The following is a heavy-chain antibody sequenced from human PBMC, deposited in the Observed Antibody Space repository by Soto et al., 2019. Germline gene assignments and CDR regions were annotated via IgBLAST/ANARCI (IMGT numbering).Heavy chain of an antibody. V-gene: IGHV3-30*03. Sequence: QVQLVESGGGVVQPGRSLRLSCAASGFTFSSYGMHWVRQAPGKGLEWVAVISYDGSNKYYADSVKGRFTISRDNSKNTLYLQMNSLRAEDTAVYYCATDFTVTPAGDFDYWGQGTLVTVSS. CDR2: ISYDGSNK. CDR1: GFTFSSYG. CDR3: ATDFTVTPAGDFDY. D-gene: IGHD4-17*01. J-gene: IGHJ4*02.